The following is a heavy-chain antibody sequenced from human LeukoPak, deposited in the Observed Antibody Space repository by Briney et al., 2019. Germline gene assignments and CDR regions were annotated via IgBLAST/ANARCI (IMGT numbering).Heavy chain of an antibody. Sequence: ASVKVSCKASGYTFTSYGISWVRQAPGQGLEWMGWISAYNGNTNYAQKLQGRVTMTTDTSTSTAYMELRGLRSDDTAVYYCARDQDYYGSALFDYWGQGTLVTVSS. J-gene: IGHJ4*02. CDR1: GYTFTSYG. V-gene: IGHV1-18*04. D-gene: IGHD3-10*01. CDR2: ISAYNGNT. CDR3: ARDQDYYGSALFDY.